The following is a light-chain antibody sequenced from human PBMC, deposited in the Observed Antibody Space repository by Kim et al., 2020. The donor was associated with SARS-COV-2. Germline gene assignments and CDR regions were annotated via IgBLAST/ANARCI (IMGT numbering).Light chain of an antibody. J-gene: IGKJ1*01. Sequence: EIVLAQSPATLSVSTGERATLSCRASQSVSSNLAWYQQKPGQAPRLLIYGASTRATGIPARFSGSGSETEFTLTISSLQSEDFAVYYCQQYNNSPWTFGQGTKVDIK. CDR2: GAS. CDR3: QQYNNSPWT. CDR1: QSVSSN. V-gene: IGKV3-15*01.